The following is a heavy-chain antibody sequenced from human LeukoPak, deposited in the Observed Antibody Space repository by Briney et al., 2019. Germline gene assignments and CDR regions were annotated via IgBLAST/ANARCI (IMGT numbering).Heavy chain of an antibody. D-gene: IGHD4-17*01. Sequence: GGSLRLSCVGSDFTFANYAMTWVRLTPGKGLEWVSSIKGSGSYAMYADSVSGRFTTSRDNSRNTIFLQMTSLRVEDTAIYYCGRDPNGDYIGAFEFWGLGTLVSVSS. V-gene: IGHV3-23*01. CDR3: GRDPNGDYIGAFEF. CDR1: DFTFANYA. J-gene: IGHJ3*01. CDR2: IKGSGSYA.